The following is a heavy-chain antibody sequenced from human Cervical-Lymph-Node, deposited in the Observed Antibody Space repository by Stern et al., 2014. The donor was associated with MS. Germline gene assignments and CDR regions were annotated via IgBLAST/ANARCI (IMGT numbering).Heavy chain of an antibody. CDR3: ARQGFSSRDAFDI. V-gene: IGHV4-39*01. Sequence: VQLVESGPGLVKPSETLSLTCSVSCGSLRSSSYYWGWIRQPPGKGLEWIGRAFNTGTTSYKPSLESRLTISVATPKTQFPLKLNPVTAADTAVYYCARQGFSSRDAFDIWGQGTMVVVSS. CDR1: CGSLRSSSYY. CDR2: AFNTGTT. D-gene: IGHD6-13*01. J-gene: IGHJ3*02.